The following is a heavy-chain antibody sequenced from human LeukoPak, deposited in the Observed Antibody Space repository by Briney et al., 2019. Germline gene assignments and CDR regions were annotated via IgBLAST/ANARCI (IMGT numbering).Heavy chain of an antibody. V-gene: IGHV1-18*01. D-gene: IGHD3-9*01. Sequence: GASVKVSCKASGYTFTSYGISWVRQAPGQGLEWMGWISAYNGNTNYAQKLQGRVTMTTDTSTSTAYMELRSLRSDDTAVYYCARVSLDILTGYYDNWFDPWGQGTLVTVSS. CDR2: ISAYNGNT. J-gene: IGHJ5*02. CDR3: ARVSLDILTGYYDNWFDP. CDR1: GYTFTSYG.